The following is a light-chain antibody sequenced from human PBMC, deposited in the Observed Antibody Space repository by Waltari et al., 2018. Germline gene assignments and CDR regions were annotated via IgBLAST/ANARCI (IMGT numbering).Light chain of an antibody. CDR1: QGVSSD. Sequence: EIVLTQSPATLSLSPGERATLSCRASQGVSSDLAWYQLKPGQAPRLLISDVSNRATGIPARFSGSGSETDFTLTISTLEPEDFALYYCQQRRSWPLTFGGGTKVEIK. V-gene: IGKV3-11*01. CDR3: QQRRSWPLT. J-gene: IGKJ4*01. CDR2: DVS.